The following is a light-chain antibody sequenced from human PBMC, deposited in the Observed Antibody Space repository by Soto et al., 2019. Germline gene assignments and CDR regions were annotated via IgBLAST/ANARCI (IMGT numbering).Light chain of an antibody. CDR1: QSINSW. CDR3: QQYHAFPVT. J-gene: IGKJ1*01. V-gene: IGKV1-5*03. CDR2: KAS. Sequence: DIQMTQSPSTLSASIGDRVTITCRASQSINSWLAWHQQKPGKTPKLLIYKASYLEGGLPSRFSGSASGTELTLPISSLQPDAFDTYYCQQYHAFPVTFGQRTRVDI.